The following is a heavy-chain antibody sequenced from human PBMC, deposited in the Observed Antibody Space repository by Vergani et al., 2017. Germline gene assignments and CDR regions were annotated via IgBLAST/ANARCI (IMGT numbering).Heavy chain of an antibody. V-gene: IGHV3-53*01. CDR2: IYSGGST. Sequence: EVQLLESGGGLVQPGGSLRLSCAAPGFTVSSNYMSWVRQAPGKGLEWVSVIYSGGSTYSADSVKGRFTISRDNSKNTLYLQMNSLRAEDTAVYYCAGGYDSSGYYYHGTYDYWGQGTLVTVSS. CDR1: GFTVSSNY. D-gene: IGHD3-22*01. CDR3: AGGYDSSGYYYHGTYDY. J-gene: IGHJ4*02.